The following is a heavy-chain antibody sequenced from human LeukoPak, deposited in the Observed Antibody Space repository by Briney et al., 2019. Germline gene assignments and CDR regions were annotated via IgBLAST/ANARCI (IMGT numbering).Heavy chain of an antibody. CDR3: ARTYYDIVTYYYYMDV. J-gene: IGHJ6*03. CDR1: GGSISSYY. V-gene: IGHV4-4*07. D-gene: IGHD3-9*01. Sequence: SETLSLTCTVSGGSISSYYWSWIRQPAGKGLEWIGRIYTSGSTNYNPSPKSRVTMSVDTSKNQFSLKLSSVTAADTAVYYCARTYYDIVTYYYYMDVWGKGTTVTVSS. CDR2: IYTSGST.